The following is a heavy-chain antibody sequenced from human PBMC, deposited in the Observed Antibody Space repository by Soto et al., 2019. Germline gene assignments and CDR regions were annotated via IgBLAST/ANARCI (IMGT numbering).Heavy chain of an antibody. Sequence: SETLSLTCAVSGGSISSGGYSWSWIRQPPRKGLEWIGYIYHSGSTYYNPSLKSRVTISVDRSKKQFSLKLCSVTAADTAVYYCARVPDRWGQGTLVTVSS. CDR1: GGSISSGGYS. CDR3: ARVPDR. CDR2: IYHSGST. D-gene: IGHD2-2*01. J-gene: IGHJ5*02. V-gene: IGHV4-30-2*01.